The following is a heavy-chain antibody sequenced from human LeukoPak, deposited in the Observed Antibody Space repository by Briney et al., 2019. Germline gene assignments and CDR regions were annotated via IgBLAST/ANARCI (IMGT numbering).Heavy chain of an antibody. CDR2: IIPILGIA. D-gene: IGHD2-2*01. J-gene: IGHJ6*02. CDR3: ARDRIVVVPAARYYYYGMDV. Sequence: GASVKVSCKASGGTFSSYAISWVRQAPGQGLEWMGRIIPILGIANYAQKFQGRVTITADKSTSTAYMELSSLRSGDTAVYYCARDRIVVVPAARYYYYGMDVWGQGTTVTVSS. V-gene: IGHV1-69*04. CDR1: GGTFSSYA.